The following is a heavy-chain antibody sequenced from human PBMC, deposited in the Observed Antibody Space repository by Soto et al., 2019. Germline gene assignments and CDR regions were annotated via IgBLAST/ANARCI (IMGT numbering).Heavy chain of an antibody. D-gene: IGHD2-2*01. V-gene: IGHV3-23*01. CDR3: AKDLEGVYCSSTSCRPPQYFDY. CDR2: ISGSGGST. CDR1: GFTFSSYA. Sequence: VGSLRLSCAASGFTFSSYAMSWVRQAPGKGLEWVSAISGSGGSTYYADSVKGRFTISRDNSKNTLYLQMNSLRAADTAVYYCAKDLEGVYCSSTSCRPPQYFDYWGQGTLVTVSS. J-gene: IGHJ4*02.